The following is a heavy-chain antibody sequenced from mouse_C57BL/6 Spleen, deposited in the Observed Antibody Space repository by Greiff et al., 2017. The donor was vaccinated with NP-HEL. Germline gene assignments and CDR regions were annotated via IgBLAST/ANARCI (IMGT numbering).Heavy chain of an antibody. CDR1: GYTFTSYW. CDR3: ASWESKAYAMDD. D-gene: IGHD4-1*01. J-gene: IGHJ4*01. CDR2: IYPGSGST. V-gene: IGHV1-55*01. Sequence: QVQLKQSGAELVKPGASVKMSCKASGYTFTSYWITWVKQRPGQGLEWIGDIYPGSGSTNYNEKFKSKATLTVDTSSSTAYMQLSSLTSEDSAVYCCASWESKAYAMDDWGQGTSVTVSS.